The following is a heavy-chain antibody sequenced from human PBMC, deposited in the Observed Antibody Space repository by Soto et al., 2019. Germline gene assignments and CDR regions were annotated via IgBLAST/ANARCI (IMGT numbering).Heavy chain of an antibody. D-gene: IGHD1-1*01. CDR2: IYSGGTT. CDR3: ARFGYNSHFDY. Sequence: GGSLRLSCAASGLTGSSNYMSWVRQAPGKGLEWVSIIYSGGTTYYADSVKGRFTISTDTSKNTLYLQMNSLRVEDTAVYYCARFGYNSHFDYWGQGTLVTVSS. J-gene: IGHJ4*02. V-gene: IGHV3-66*01. CDR1: GLTGSSNY.